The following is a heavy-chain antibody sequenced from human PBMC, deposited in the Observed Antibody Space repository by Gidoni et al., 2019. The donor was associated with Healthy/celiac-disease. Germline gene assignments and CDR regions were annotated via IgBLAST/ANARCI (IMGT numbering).Heavy chain of an antibody. CDR3: TRLVSGGSWVDY. V-gene: IGHV3-73*01. D-gene: IGHD2-15*01. CDR2: IRSKANSYAT. J-gene: IGHJ4*02. Sequence: EVQLVESGGGLVQPGGSLKLSCAASGFTFSGSAMHWVRQASGKGLGWVGRIRSKANSYATAYAASVKGRFTISRDDSKNTAYLQMNSLKTEDTAVYYCTRLVSGGSWVDYWGQGTLVTVSS. CDR1: GFTFSGSA.